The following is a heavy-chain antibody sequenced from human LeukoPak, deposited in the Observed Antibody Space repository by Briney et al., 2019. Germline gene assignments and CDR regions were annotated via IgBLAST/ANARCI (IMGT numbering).Heavy chain of an antibody. J-gene: IGHJ4*02. CDR3: ARDLYLYTAMVELNDY. CDR2: INPNSGGT. V-gene: IGHV1-2*02. CDR1: GYTFTGYY. Sequence: GASVKVSCKASGYTFTGYYMHWVRQAPGQGLEWMGWINPNSGGTNYAQKFQGRATMTRDTSISTAYMELSSLRSEDTAVYYCARDLYLYTAMVELNDYWGQGTLVTVSS. D-gene: IGHD5-18*01.